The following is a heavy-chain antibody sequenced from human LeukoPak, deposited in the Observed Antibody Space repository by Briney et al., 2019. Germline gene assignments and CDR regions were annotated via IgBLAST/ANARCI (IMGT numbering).Heavy chain of an antibody. V-gene: IGHV3-30-3*01. CDR2: ISYDGTKK. Sequence: GRSLRLSCAGSGFTFNNYPLHWVRQAPGKGLEWVAVISYDGTKKFYGESVRGRFTISRDNSKNALNLQMNSLRAEDTAVYYCAREHDYGDYERLFDYWGQGTLVTVSS. J-gene: IGHJ4*02. CDR3: AREHDYGDYERLFDY. CDR1: GFTFNNYP. D-gene: IGHD4-17*01.